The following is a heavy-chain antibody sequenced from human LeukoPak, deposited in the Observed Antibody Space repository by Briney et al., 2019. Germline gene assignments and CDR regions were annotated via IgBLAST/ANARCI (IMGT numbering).Heavy chain of an antibody. Sequence: VGSLRLSCAASGFTLSSYAMSWVRQAPGKGLEWVSAISGSGGTTYYAGSVKGRFTISRDDSKNTLYLQMNSLRAEDTAIYYCTKGSSTSCYGAVDVWGQGTTVTVSS. CDR3: TKGSSTSCYGAVDV. J-gene: IGHJ6*02. CDR1: GFTLSSYA. D-gene: IGHD2-2*01. CDR2: ISGSGGTT. V-gene: IGHV3-23*01.